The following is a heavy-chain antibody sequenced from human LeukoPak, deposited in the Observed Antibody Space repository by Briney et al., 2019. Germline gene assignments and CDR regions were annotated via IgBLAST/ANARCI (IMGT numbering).Heavy chain of an antibody. D-gene: IGHD6-19*01. CDR1: GSTFSNSA. V-gene: IGHV3-23*01. J-gene: IGHJ4*01. Sequence: GASLRLSCAASGSTFSNSAMSWVRQAPGKGLEWVSTLSGSGITTYYADSVKGRFTISRDNSKNTLYLQMNSLRAEDTAVYYCAKGIYSSGWSYFDYWGHGTLVTVSS. CDR3: AKGIYSSGWSYFDY. CDR2: LSGSGITT.